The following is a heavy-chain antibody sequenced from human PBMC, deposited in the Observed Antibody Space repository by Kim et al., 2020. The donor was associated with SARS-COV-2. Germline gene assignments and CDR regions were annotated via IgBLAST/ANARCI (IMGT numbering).Heavy chain of an antibody. J-gene: IGHJ6*02. CDR3: ARDVRQWSVPHYYNGMDV. CDR2: IWNDGTNK. V-gene: IGHV3-33*01. CDR1: GFIFSNYG. D-gene: IGHD2-15*01. Sequence: GGSLRLSCAASGFIFSNYGMHWVRQAPGKGLEWVAVIWNDGTNKYYAESVKGRFTLSRDNSQNTLHLQMTNLRAEDTALYYCARDVRQWSVPHYYNGMDVWGQGTTVTVSS.